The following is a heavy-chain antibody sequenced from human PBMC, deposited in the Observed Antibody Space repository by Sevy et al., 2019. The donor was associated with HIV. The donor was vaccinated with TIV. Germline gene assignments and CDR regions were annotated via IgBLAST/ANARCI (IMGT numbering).Heavy chain of an antibody. CDR2: IYSGGST. Sequence: GGSLRLSCAASGFTVSSNYMSWVRQAPGKGLEWVSVIYSGGSTYYADSVKGRFTISMDNSKNTLYLQMNSLRAEDTAVYYCARVNCSGGSCYYYYGMDVWGQGTTVTVSS. D-gene: IGHD2-15*01. CDR1: GFTVSSNY. V-gene: IGHV3-53*01. J-gene: IGHJ6*02. CDR3: ARVNCSGGSCYYYYGMDV.